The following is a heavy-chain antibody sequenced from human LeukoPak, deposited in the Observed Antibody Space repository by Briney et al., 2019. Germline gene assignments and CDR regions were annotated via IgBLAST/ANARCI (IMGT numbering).Heavy chain of an antibody. V-gene: IGHV3-49*04. Sequence: GGSLRLSCTASGFTFGDYAMSWVRQAPGKGLEWVGFIRSKAYGGTTEYAASVKGRFTISRDDSKSIAYLQMNSLKTEDTAVYYCTTDGYNFRFDLDYWGQGTLVTVPS. D-gene: IGHD5-24*01. CDR2: IRSKAYGGTT. CDR3: TTDGYNFRFDLDY. CDR1: GFTFGDYA. J-gene: IGHJ4*02.